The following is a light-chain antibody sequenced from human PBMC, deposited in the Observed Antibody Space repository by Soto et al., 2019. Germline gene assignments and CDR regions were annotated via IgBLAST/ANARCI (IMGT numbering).Light chain of an antibody. Sequence: DIQMTQSPSTLSASVGDRVTFTCRASQSISSWLTWYQQKPGKAPKLLIYDASSLERGVQSRFSGSRSATEFTLTITSLQPDDIATYYCKQYNSYSRTFGQGTKVDIK. CDR3: KQYNSYSRT. V-gene: IGKV1-5*01. CDR1: QSISSW. CDR2: DAS. J-gene: IGKJ1*01.